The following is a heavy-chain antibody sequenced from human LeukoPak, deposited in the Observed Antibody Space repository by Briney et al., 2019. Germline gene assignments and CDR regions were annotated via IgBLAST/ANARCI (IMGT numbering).Heavy chain of an antibody. CDR3: ARGSIAAAGTLEY. CDR1: GGSISSYY. Sequence: SLTLSLTCTVSGGSISSYYWSWIRQSPGKGLEWIGYIYDSGSTNYNPSLKSRVTMSLDTSKNQFSLRLSSVTAADTAVYYCARGSIAAAGTLEYWGQGTLVTVSS. CDR2: IYDSGST. J-gene: IGHJ4*02. V-gene: IGHV4-59*01. D-gene: IGHD6-13*01.